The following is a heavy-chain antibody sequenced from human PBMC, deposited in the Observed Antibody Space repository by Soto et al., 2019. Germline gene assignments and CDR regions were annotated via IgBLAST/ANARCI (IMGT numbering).Heavy chain of an antibody. Sequence: TSETLSLTCTVSGGSISSYYWSWIRQPPGKGLEWIGYIYYSGSTNYNPSLKSRVTISVDTSKNQFSLKLSSVTAADTAVYYCARAKNPQYYDFWSGPGAGGMDVWGQGTTVTVSS. CDR1: GGSISSYY. CDR2: IYYSGST. D-gene: IGHD3-3*01. CDR3: ARAKNPQYYDFWSGPGAGGMDV. V-gene: IGHV4-59*01. J-gene: IGHJ6*02.